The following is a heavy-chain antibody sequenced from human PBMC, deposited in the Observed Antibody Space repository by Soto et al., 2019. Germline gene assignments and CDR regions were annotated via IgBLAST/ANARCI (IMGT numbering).Heavy chain of an antibody. D-gene: IGHD4-17*01. CDR1: GFTFSSYA. CDR2: ISGTGVGT. CDR3: AKCMTTVTTFPFDI. J-gene: IGHJ3*02. Sequence: EVQLLESGGGLVQPGGSLRLSCAASGFTFSSYAMSWVRQAPGKGLEWVSAISGTGVGTYYADSVKGRFTISRDNSKNRLYLQMNSLRGEDTCVYYCAKCMTTVTTFPFDIWGQGTMVTVSS. V-gene: IGHV3-23*01.